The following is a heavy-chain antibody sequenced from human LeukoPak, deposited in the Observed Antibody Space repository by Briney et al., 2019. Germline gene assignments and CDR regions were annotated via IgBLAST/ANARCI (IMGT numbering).Heavy chain of an antibody. J-gene: IGHJ6*02. CDR2: ISSSSSTI. D-gene: IGHD6-13*01. CDR1: GFTFSSYS. Sequence: GGSLRLSCAASGFTFSSYSMNWVRQAPGKGLEWVSYISSSSSTIYYADSVKGRFTISRDNAKNSLYLQMNSLRAEDTAVYYCAKDYRAEGSSWYHYYYGMDVWGQGTTVTVSS. V-gene: IGHV3-48*04. CDR3: AKDYRAEGSSWYHYYYGMDV.